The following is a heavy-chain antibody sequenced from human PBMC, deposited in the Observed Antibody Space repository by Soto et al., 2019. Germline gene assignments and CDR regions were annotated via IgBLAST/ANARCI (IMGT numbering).Heavy chain of an antibody. V-gene: IGHV3-30*18. CDR1: GFTFSSYG. CDR3: AKTAGGPVRYCSGGSCYFRVGWFDP. J-gene: IGHJ5*02. D-gene: IGHD2-15*01. CDR2: ISYDGSNK. Sequence: QVQLVESGGGVVQPGRSLRLSCAASGFTFSSYGMHWVRQAPGKGLEWVAVISYDGSNKYYADSVKGRFTISRDNSKNTLYLQMNSLRAENTAVYYCAKTAGGPVRYCSGGSCYFRVGWFDPWGQGTLVTVSS.